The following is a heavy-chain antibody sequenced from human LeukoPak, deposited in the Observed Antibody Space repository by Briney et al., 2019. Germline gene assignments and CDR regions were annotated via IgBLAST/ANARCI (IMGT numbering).Heavy chain of an antibody. CDR3: ASNSHSSAYYGTVDY. CDR1: GYSFTSYW. V-gene: IGHV5-51*01. Sequence: GESLKISCKGSGYSFTSYWIGWVRQVPGKGLEWMGIIYPGDSDTTYSPSFQGQVTISADKSISTAYLQWSSLKASDTAMYYCASNSHSSAYYGTVDYWGQGTLVTVSS. CDR2: IYPGDSDT. D-gene: IGHD3-22*01. J-gene: IGHJ4*02.